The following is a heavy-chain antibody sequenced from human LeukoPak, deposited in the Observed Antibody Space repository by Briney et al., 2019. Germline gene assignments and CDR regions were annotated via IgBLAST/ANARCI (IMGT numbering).Heavy chain of an antibody. CDR3: AREGVGGYGSGSYYYEYGMDV. CDR2: IYYSGST. Sequence: SETLSLTCTVSGGSISSYYWSWIRLPPGKGLEWIGYIYYSGSTNYNPSLKSRVTISVDTSKNQFSLKLSSVTAADTAVYYCAREGVGGYGSGSYYYEYGMDVWGQGTTVTVSS. J-gene: IGHJ6*02. V-gene: IGHV4-59*01. D-gene: IGHD3-10*01. CDR1: GGSISSYY.